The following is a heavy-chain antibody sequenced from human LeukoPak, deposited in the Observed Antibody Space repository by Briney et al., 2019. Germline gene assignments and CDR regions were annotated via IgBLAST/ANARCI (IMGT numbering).Heavy chain of an antibody. CDR3: GSGQWLVGVFY. CDR2: INPNSGVT. D-gene: IGHD6-19*01. V-gene: IGHV1-2*02. CDR1: GHTFTGYY. J-gene: IGHJ4*02. Sequence: ASAKVSCKASGHTFTGYYMHWVRQAPGQGLEWLGWINPNSGVTNYTQKFQGRITMTRDTSITTVYMELSSLTSDDTAVYYCGSGQWLVGVFYWGQGTLVTVSS.